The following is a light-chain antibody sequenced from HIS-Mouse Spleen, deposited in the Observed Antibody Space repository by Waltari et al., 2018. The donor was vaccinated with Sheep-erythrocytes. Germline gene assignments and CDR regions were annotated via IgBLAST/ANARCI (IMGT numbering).Light chain of an antibody. CDR3: SSYTSSSTQV. CDR2: EVS. Sequence: QSALTQPASVSGSPGQSITISCTGTSSDVGGYHYVSWYQPHPGKAPKLMIYEVSNRPSGVSNRFSGSKSGNTASLTISGLQAEDEADYYCSSYTSSSTQVFGGGTKLTVL. V-gene: IGLV2-14*01. J-gene: IGLJ2*01. CDR1: SSDVGGYHY.